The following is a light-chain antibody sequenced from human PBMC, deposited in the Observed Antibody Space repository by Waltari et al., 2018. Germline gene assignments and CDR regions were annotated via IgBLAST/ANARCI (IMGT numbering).Light chain of an antibody. Sequence: EIVLTQSPGTLSLSPGETATLSCRASQSVGRSLVGYQQKPGQAPRLLIFAASTRATGIPDRFSGSGSGTDFSLTISRLEPEDFAVYYCQHNLRLPVTFGQGTKVEFK. CDR2: AAS. V-gene: IGKV3-20*01. CDR1: QSVGRS. J-gene: IGKJ1*01. CDR3: QHNLRLPVT.